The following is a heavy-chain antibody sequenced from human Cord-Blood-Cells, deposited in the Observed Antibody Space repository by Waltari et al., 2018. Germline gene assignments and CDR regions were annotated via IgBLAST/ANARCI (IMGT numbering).Heavy chain of an antibody. J-gene: IGHJ4*02. V-gene: IGHV1-2*06. CDR3: ARARYGSGSYYFDY. Sequence: VKKPGASVKVSCKASGYTFTGYYMHWVRQAPGQGLEWMGRINPNSGGTNYAQKFQGRVTMTRDTSISTAYMELSRLRSDDTAVYYCARARYGSGSYYFDYWGQGTLVTVSS. CDR2: INPNSGGT. CDR1: GYTFTGYY. D-gene: IGHD3-10*01.